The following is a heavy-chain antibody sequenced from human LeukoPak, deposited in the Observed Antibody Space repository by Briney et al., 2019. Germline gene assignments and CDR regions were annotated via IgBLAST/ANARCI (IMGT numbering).Heavy chain of an antibody. CDR3: ARRWWLDLWDNWFDP. D-gene: IGHD2-15*01. CDR1: YDSITSSNW. CDR2: IFHGGSP. V-gene: IGHV4-4*02. Sequence: SETLSLTCAVSYDSITSSNWWSWIRQSPGKGLEWIGEIFHGGSPNYNPSLKSRVTMSVDKSKNQFSLKLSSVTAADTAVYYCARRWWLDLWDNWFDPWGQGTLVTVSS. J-gene: IGHJ5*02.